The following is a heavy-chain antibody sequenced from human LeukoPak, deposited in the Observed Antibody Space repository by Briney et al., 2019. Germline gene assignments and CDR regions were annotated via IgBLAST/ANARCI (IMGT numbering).Heavy chain of an antibody. V-gene: IGHV3-7*01. Sequence: GGSLRLSCAASGFTFSSYWMSWVRQAPGKGLEGVANKKQAGSDKYYVDSVKGRFTISRDNTKNSLYLQMNSLRAEDTAVYYCATAFRGSYDNWGQGTLVTVSS. CDR1: GFTFSSYW. CDR3: ATAFRGSYDN. J-gene: IGHJ4*02. CDR2: KKQAGSDK. D-gene: IGHD1-26*01.